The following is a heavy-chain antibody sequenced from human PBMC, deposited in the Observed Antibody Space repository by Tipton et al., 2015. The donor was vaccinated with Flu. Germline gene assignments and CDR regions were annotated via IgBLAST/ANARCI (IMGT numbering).Heavy chain of an antibody. D-gene: IGHD3-10*01. CDR2: MHIGGYT. J-gene: IGHJ5*02. Sequence: TLSLTCTVSGASISGYYWTWIRQTPGKGLEWIGYMHIGGYTKCNPSLKSRVTMSVDTSKNQFSLKLTSVTAADTAVYYCARILATPGRFDPWGQGTLVAVSS. CDR3: ARILATPGRFDP. CDR1: GASISGYY. V-gene: IGHV4-59*01.